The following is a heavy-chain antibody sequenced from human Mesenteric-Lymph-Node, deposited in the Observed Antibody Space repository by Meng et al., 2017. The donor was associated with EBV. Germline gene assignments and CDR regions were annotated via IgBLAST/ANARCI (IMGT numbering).Heavy chain of an antibody. D-gene: IGHD7-27*01. J-gene: IGHJ4*02. CDR2: ISTDGGTI. CDR1: GFTFRDYY. CDR3: ARGTLRAELGTDY. Sequence: VRRVEAGGGLVQAGGSLRLSCTVSGFTFRDYYMNWIRQAPGKRLEWISYISTDGGTIHYRDSVKGRFTISRDNAKKSLYLQMNNLRADDTAIYYCARGTLRAELGTDYWGQRTLVTVSS. V-gene: IGHV3-11*01.